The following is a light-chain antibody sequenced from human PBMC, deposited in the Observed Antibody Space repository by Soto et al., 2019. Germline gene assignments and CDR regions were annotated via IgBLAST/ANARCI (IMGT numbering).Light chain of an antibody. CDR2: DVT. CDR1: SSDVGNYNY. Sequence: QSALTQPASVSGSPGQSVTISCSGTSSDVGNYNYVSWYQHHPGKAPKLMIYDVTTRPSGVPDRFSGSKSGNTASLTISGLQAEDEADFYCCSYAGSYTWVFGGGTKLTVL. J-gene: IGLJ3*02. V-gene: IGLV2-11*01. CDR3: CSYAGSYTWV.